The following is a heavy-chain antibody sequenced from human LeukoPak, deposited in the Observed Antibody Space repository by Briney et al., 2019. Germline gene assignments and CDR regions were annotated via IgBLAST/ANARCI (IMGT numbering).Heavy chain of an antibody. V-gene: IGHV3-74*01. CDR1: GFTFDDYA. J-gene: IGHJ5*01. Sequence: GGSLRLSCAASGFTFDDYAMHWVRQTPGKGLMWVARIKSDGSTIYADSVQGRFTISRDNAKNTVYLQMNSLRVDDTAIYYCTRAITYFYGSVTYDWFDSWGQGTRVTVSS. D-gene: IGHD3-10*01. CDR2: IKSDGST. CDR3: TRAITYFYGSVTYDWFDS.